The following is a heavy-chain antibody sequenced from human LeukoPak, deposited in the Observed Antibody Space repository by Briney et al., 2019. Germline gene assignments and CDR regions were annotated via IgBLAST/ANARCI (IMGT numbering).Heavy chain of an antibody. CDR2: FGGSGDST. J-gene: IGHJ4*02. D-gene: IGHD1-14*01. CDR1: GFSVGGNA. CDR3: AKARRGLGYYFDD. Sequence: GGSLRLSCAASGFSVGGNAMFWVRQTPGKGLEWVSHFGGSGDSTYYADSVKGRFTISRDSSTNTFYLRMNSLRAEDTAVYYCAKARRGLGYYFDDWGQGTLVTVSS. V-gene: IGHV3-23*01.